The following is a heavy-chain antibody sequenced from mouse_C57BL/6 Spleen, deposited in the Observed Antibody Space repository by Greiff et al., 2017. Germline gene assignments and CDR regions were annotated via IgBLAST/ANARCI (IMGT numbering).Heavy chain of an antibody. V-gene: IGHV1-9*01. Sequence: QVQLQQSGAELMKPGASVKLSCKATGYTFTGYWIEWVKQRPGHGLEWIGEILPGSGSTNYNEKFKGKATFTADTSSNTASMQLSSLTTEDSAIYYCASGDDYDGNYAMDYWGQGTSVTVSS. CDR1: GYTFTGYW. CDR3: ASGDDYDGNYAMDY. J-gene: IGHJ4*01. D-gene: IGHD2-4*01. CDR2: ILPGSGST.